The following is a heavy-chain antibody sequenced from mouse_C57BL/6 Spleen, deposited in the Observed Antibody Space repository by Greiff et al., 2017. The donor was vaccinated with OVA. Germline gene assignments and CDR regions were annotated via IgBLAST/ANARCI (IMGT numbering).Heavy chain of an antibody. CDR3: ARFTTANYYAMDY. D-gene: IGHD1-2*01. J-gene: IGHJ4*01. CDR1: GYSFTDYY. V-gene: IGHV1-39*01. CDR2: INPNYGTT. Sequence: VQLQQSGPELVKPGASVKISCKASGYSFTDYYMNWVKQSPGKSLEWIGVINPNYGTTSYNQKFKGKATLTVDQSSSTAYMQLNSLTSEDSAVYYCARFTTANYYAMDYWGQGTSVTVSS.